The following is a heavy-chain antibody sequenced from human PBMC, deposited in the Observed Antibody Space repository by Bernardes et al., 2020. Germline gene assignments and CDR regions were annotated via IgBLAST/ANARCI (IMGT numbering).Heavy chain of an antibody. V-gene: IGHV4-34*01. J-gene: IGHJ6*03. CDR1: GGSFSNYY. D-gene: IGHD2-21*02. CDR3: ARGVSVTATFSYYYYINV. CDR2: INHSGRT. Sequence: SETLSLTCAIYGGSFSNYYWNWIRQPPGKGLEWIGEINHSGRTNYNPSLKSRVTISVDTSKNQFSLRLTSVTAADTAMYYCARGVSVTATFSYYYYINVWGKGTTVTVSS.